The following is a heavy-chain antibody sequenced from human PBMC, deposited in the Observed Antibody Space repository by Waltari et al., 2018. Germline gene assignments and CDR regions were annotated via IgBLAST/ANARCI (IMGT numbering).Heavy chain of an antibody. CDR2: ISNSGST. D-gene: IGHD3-10*01. CDR1: SYSIRSGYF. J-gene: IGHJ5*02. V-gene: IGHV4-38-2*02. Sequence: QVQLQESGPGLARPSETLSLTCDVSSYSIRSGYFWGWIRQPPGKGLQWLGSISNSGSTYYNPSLKSLVTLSVDTSKNQFALKVTSVTAADTATYYCVRDLGGSGNSWFDAWGQGSLVIVSS. CDR3: VRDLGGSGNSWFDA.